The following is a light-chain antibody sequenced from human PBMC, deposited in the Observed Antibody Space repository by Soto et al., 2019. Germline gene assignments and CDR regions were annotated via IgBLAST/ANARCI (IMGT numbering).Light chain of an antibody. V-gene: IGKV3-20*01. CDR2: GAS. Sequence: EIVLTQSPGTLSLSPGERATLSCRASQSVSSSYLAWYQQKPGQAPRLLIYGASSRATSIPDRFSGSGSGTDFNLTISRLAPEEFAVYYRQHYGSAPLTFSGGTKVEIK. J-gene: IGKJ4*01. CDR1: QSVSSSY. CDR3: QHYGSAPLT.